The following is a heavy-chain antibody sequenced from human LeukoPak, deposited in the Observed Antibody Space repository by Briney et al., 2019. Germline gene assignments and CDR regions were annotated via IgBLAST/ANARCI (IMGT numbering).Heavy chain of an antibody. CDR3: ARRLFAVPGTVWFDP. Sequence: SETLSLTCSVSGGTSRDNNWSWLRPPPGTGLEGVGYVYSSGSTSYNPSLKSRVTVSVDTSQNRFSLKLTSVTAADTAVYYCARRLFAVPGTVWFDPWGQGTLVTVSS. CDR2: VYSSGST. D-gene: IGHD6-19*01. CDR1: GGTSRDNN. V-gene: IGHV4-4*09. J-gene: IGHJ5*02.